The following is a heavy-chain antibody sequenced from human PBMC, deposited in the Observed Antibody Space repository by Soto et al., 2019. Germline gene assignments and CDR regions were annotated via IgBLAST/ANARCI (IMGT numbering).Heavy chain of an antibody. CDR3: VTSYHDFPY. CDR1: GASIRSDAYS. D-gene: IGHD1-1*01. CDR2: LSGGGYS. V-gene: IGHV4-31*03. Sequence: QVDLQESGPRLVKPSQTLSLTCSVSGASIRSDAYSWTWIRQRPGRGLESIGHLSGGGYSAYNPSLERRVTMSTDRSKNQFSLKLISVTAADTALYFCVTSYHDFPYWGQGVLVTVPS. J-gene: IGHJ4*02.